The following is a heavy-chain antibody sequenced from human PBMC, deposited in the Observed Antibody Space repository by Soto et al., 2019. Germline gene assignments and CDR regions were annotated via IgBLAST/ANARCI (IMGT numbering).Heavy chain of an antibody. CDR3: ARSRSNGWYVRGAFDI. J-gene: IGHJ3*02. CDR2: IYHSGST. CDR1: GGSTSRSNW. D-gene: IGHD6-13*01. Sequence: SETRSPPFTVSGGSTSRSNWWSWVRQPPGKGLEWIGEIYHSGSTNYNPSLQRRVTISVDKSENQFSLKRRSVPAADTYVYYCARSRSNGWYVRGAFDIWGQGTMVTVSS. V-gene: IGHV4-4*02.